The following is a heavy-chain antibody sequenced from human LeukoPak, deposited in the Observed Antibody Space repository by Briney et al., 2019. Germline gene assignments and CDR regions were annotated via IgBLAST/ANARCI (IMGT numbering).Heavy chain of an antibody. D-gene: IGHD2-2*01. CDR3: ARLPAAINGYFDP. V-gene: IGHV3-23*01. Sequence: GGSLRLSCAASGFTFSSYAMSWVRQAPGKGLEWVSAISGGGAGTYYADSVKGRFTISRDNSKNTLYLQMYSLRAEDTAVYYCARLPAAINGYFDPWGQGTLVTVSS. J-gene: IGHJ5*02. CDR2: ISGGGAGT. CDR1: GFTFSSYA.